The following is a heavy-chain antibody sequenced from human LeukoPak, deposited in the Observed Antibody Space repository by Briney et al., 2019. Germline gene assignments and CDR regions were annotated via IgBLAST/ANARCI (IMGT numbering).Heavy chain of an antibody. Sequence: SETLSLTCAVYGGAFSSYYWSWIPQPPGKGLEWIGEIYHSGDTNYNPSLKSRVTISVDTSKNQFSLKLSSVAAADTAVYYCARGFSDFWSGYPKRTYYFDYWGQGTLVTVSS. V-gene: IGHV4-34*01. D-gene: IGHD3-3*01. CDR1: GGAFSSYY. CDR2: IYHSGDT. J-gene: IGHJ4*02. CDR3: ARGFSDFWSGYPKRTYYFDY.